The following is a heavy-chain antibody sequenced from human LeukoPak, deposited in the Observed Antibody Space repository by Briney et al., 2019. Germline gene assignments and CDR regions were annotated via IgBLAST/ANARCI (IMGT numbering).Heavy chain of an antibody. J-gene: IGHJ4*02. D-gene: IGHD5-12*01. CDR1: GYTFTSYA. V-gene: IGHV1-3*03. Sequence: ASVKVSCKASGYTFTSYAMHWVRQAPGQRLEWMGWINAGNGNTKYSQEFQGRVTITRDTSASTAYMELSSLRSEDMAVYYCARERGYSGYDYSLLGWGQGTLVTVSS. CDR3: ARERGYSGYDYSLLG. CDR2: INAGNGNT.